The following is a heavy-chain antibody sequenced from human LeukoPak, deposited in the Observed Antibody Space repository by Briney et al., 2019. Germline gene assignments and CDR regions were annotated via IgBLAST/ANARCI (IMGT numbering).Heavy chain of an antibody. V-gene: IGHV1-8*02. CDR1: GYTFTSYD. D-gene: IGHD2-15*01. CDR3: ARDLGYITPTYYFDY. CDR2: MNPKSGNT. J-gene: IGHJ4*02. Sequence: ASVKVSCKASGYTFTSYDINWVRQVTGQGLEWMGWMNPKSGNTGYAQKFQGRVTMTRDTSIGTAYMELSRLRSDDTAVYYCARDLGYITPTYYFDYWGQGTLVTVSS.